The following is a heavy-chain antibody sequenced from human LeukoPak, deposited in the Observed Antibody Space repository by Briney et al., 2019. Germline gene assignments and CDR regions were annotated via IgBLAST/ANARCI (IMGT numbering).Heavy chain of an antibody. V-gene: IGHV4-39*01. CDR3: ARAPLWDIVVVPAAIDAFDI. J-gene: IGHJ3*02. CDR2: IYYSGST. Sequence: ASETLSLTCTVSGGSISSSSYYWGWIRQPPGKGLEWIGSIYYSGSTYYNPSLKSRVTISVDTSKNQFSLKLSSVTAADTAVYYCARAPLWDIVVVPAAIDAFDIWGQGTMVTVSS. D-gene: IGHD2-2*01. CDR1: GGSISSSSYY.